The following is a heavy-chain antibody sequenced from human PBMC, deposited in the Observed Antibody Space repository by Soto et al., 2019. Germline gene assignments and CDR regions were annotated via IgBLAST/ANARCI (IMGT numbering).Heavy chain of an antibody. CDR2: INTDGSST. D-gene: IGHD3-10*01. J-gene: IGHJ4*02. CDR3: AKRGVDTFGLSY. Sequence: EVQLVESGGGLVQPGGSLRLSCAVSGFTLSSFWRHWVRQAPGEGLVWVSRINTDGSSTSYADSVKGRFTISRDNAKNTLYLQMNSLRVEDTAMYHCAKRGVDTFGLSYWGQGTLVTVSS. CDR1: GFTLSSFW. V-gene: IGHV3-74*01.